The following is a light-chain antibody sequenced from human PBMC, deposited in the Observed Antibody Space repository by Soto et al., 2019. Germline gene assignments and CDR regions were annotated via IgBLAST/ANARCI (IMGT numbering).Light chain of an antibody. V-gene: IGKV1-27*01. CDR2: AAS. Sequence: DIQMTQSPSSLSASVGDRVTITCRASQGISIYLAWFQQKPGKVPKLLIYAASTLQSGVPSRFSGSGSGTEFTLTIRSLQPEDVATYYCQKYNSAPLTFGGGTKVEIK. CDR3: QKYNSAPLT. CDR1: QGISIY. J-gene: IGKJ4*01.